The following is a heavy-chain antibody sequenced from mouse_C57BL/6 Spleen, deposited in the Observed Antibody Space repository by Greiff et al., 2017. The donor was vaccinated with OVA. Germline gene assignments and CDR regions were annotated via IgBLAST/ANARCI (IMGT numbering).Heavy chain of an antibody. D-gene: IGHD1-1*01. V-gene: IGHV1-50*01. J-gene: IGHJ2*01. CDR1: GYTFTSYW. CDR3: ASSGFITAVVADY. CDR2: IDPSDSYT. Sequence: VQLQQSGAELVKPGASVKLSCKASGYTFTSYWMQWVKQRPGQGLEWIGEIDPSDSYTNYNQKFKGKATLTVDTSSSTAYMQLSSLTSEDSAVYYCASSGFITAVVADYWGQGTTLTVSS.